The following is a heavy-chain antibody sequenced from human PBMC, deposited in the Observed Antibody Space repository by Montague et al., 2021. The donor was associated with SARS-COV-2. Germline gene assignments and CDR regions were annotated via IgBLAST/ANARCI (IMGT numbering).Heavy chain of an antibody. CDR2: ISSSGGI. CDR1: GSISGYY. J-gene: IGHJ4*02. CDR3: ARQYIGYNRRFDY. V-gene: IGHV4-4*07. D-gene: IGHD5-12*01. Sequence: SETLSLTCTVSGSISGYYWTWIRRSAGKGLEWIGRISSSGGIDYNASLKSRVTMSLGTSKIQLSLKLSSVTAADTAVYYCARQYIGYNRRFDYWGQGALVTVSP.